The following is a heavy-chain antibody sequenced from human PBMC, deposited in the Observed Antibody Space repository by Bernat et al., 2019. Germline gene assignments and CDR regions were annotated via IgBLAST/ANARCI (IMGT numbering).Heavy chain of an antibody. CDR2: IYYSGST. CDR1: GGSISSYY. D-gene: IGHD1-26*01. V-gene: IGHV4-59*01. Sequence: QVQLQESGPGLVKPSETLSLTCTVSGGSISSYYWSWIRQPPGTGLEWIGYIYYSGSTNYNPSLKSRVTISVDTSKNQFSLKLSSVTAADTAVYYCARSGRTGAEYFQHWGQGTLVTVSS. J-gene: IGHJ1*01. CDR3: ARSGRTGAEYFQH.